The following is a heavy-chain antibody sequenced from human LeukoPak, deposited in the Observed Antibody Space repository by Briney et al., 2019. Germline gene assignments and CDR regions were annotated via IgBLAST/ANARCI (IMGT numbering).Heavy chain of an antibody. CDR1: GYTFTSYD. D-gene: IGHD6-13*01. CDR3: ARGIAAAGTGDYYYYGMDV. J-gene: IGHJ6*02. V-gene: IGHV1-8*01. Sequence: ASVKLSCKASGYTFTSYDINWVRQATEQGLKWMWWMNPNSGNTGYAQKFPGRVTMTRNTSISTAYMELSSLRSEDTAVYYCARGIAAAGTGDYYYYGMDVWGQGTTVTVSS. CDR2: MNPNSGNT.